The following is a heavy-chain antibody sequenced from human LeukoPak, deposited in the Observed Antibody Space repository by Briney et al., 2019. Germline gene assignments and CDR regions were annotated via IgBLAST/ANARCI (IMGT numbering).Heavy chain of an antibody. V-gene: IGHV1-2*02. D-gene: IGHD5-24*01. CDR3: ARDPVEMATISNAFDI. CDR2: INPNSGGT. CDR1: GYTFTGYY. Sequence: GASVEVSCKASGYTFTGYYMHWVRQAPGQGLEWMGWINPNSGGTNYAQKFQGRVTMTRDTSISTAYMELSRLRSDDTAVYYCARDPVEMATISNAFDIWGQGTMVTVSS. J-gene: IGHJ3*02.